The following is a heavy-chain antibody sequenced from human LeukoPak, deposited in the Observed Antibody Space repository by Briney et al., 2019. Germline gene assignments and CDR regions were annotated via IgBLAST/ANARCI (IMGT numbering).Heavy chain of an antibody. CDR1: GFSFSTYA. D-gene: IGHD3-10*01. CDR2: IWHDASHT. CDR3: GSEIFGSGSYPDY. J-gene: IGHJ4*02. Sequence: GGSLRLSCAASGFSFSTYAMHWVRQAPGKGLEWVALIWHDASHTFYKDSVKGRFTISRDNSKNTVYLQKNSLGGEDTAVYYCGSEIFGSGSYPDYWGQGTLVTVSS. V-gene: IGHV3-33*01.